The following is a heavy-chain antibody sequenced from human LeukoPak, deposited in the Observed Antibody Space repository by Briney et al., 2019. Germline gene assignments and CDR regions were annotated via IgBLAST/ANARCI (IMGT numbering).Heavy chain of an antibody. Sequence: SGGSLRLSCAASGFTVSSNYMSWVRQAPGKGLEWVSVIYSGGSTYYADSVKGRFTISRDNSKNTLYLQMNSLRAEDTAVYYCARVDTAMALDYWGQGTLVTVSS. V-gene: IGHV3-66*01. CDR3: ARVDTAMALDY. CDR2: IYSGGST. J-gene: IGHJ4*02. D-gene: IGHD5-18*01. CDR1: GFTVSSNY.